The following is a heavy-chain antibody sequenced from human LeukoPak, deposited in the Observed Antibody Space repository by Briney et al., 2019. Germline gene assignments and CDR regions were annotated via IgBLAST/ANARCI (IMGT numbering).Heavy chain of an antibody. D-gene: IGHD3-10*01. J-gene: IGHJ5*02. CDR2: IYSGGST. CDR3: ARSGHRSRWFGESTNWFDP. Sequence: GGSPRLSCSASGFTVSSNYMSWVRQAPGKGLEWVSVIYSGGSTYYADSVKGRFTISRDNSKNTLYLQMNSLRAEDTAVYYCARSGHRSRWFGESTNWFDPWGQGTLVTVSS. V-gene: IGHV3-66*01. CDR1: GFTVSSNY.